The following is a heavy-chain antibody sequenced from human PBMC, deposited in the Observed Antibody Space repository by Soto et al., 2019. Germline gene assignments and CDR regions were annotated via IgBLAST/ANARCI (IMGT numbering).Heavy chain of an antibody. D-gene: IGHD3-10*01. J-gene: IGHJ4*02. CDR3: ARLVIIMVRGVIIAASENYFFDY. V-gene: IGHV3-23*01. CDR2: ISGSGGST. Sequence: GGSLRLSCAASGFTFSSYAMSWVRQAPGKGLEWVSAISGSGGSTYYADSGKGRFTISRDNSKNTLYLQMNSLRAEDTAVYYCARLVIIMVRGVIIAASENYFFDYWGQGTLVTVPS. CDR1: GFTFSSYA.